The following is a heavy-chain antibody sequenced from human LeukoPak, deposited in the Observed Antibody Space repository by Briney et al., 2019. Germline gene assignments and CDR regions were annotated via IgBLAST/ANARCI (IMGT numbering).Heavy chain of an antibody. J-gene: IGHJ4*02. CDR3: AKGYASGTYYSDY. CDR2: ISGSGGAT. D-gene: IGHD3-10*01. CDR1: GIIFDNYA. Sequence: GGSLRLSFAASGIIFDNYAMSWVRQAPGKGLEWVSAISGSGGATFYAGSVRGRFTISRDNSKNTLYLQVNSLRAEDTAVYYCAKGYASGTYYSDYWGQGTLVTVSS. V-gene: IGHV3-23*01.